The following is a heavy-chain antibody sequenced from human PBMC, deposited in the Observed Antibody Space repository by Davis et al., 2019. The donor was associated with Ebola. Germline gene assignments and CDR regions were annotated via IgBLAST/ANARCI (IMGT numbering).Heavy chain of an antibody. V-gene: IGHV4-4*02. J-gene: IGHJ6*02. CDR1: GGSISSSNW. D-gene: IGHD3-10*01. CDR2: IYHSGST. CDR3: ARTYYYGSGSYIKYYYYYGMDV. Sequence: MPSETLSLTCAVSGGSISSSNWWSWVRQPPGKGLEWIGEIYHSGSTNYNPSLKSRVTISVDKSKNQFSLKLSSVTAADTAVYYCARTYYYGSGSYIKYYYYYGMDVWGQGTTVTVSS.